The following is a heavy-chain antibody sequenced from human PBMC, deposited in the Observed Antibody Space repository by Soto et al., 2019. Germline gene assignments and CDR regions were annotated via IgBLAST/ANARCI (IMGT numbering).Heavy chain of an antibody. V-gene: IGHV1-46*01. CDR2: INPSGGST. D-gene: IGHD6-6*01. Sequence: QVQLVQSGVEVRKPEASVKVSCKASGYTFTDYRMIWVRQAPGQGLEWMGIINPSGGSTDYAPNFQGRVTLTRDSFTSTVYMELSNLRSEDTAVYYCARPAGRLANWFDPWGQGTLVTVSS. CDR1: GYTFTDYR. J-gene: IGHJ5*02. CDR3: ARPAGRLANWFDP.